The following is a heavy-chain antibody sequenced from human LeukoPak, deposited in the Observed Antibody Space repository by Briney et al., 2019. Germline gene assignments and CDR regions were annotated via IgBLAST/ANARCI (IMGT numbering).Heavy chain of an antibody. CDR1: GYTLTELS. V-gene: IGHV1-24*01. CDR2: ISAYNGNT. D-gene: IGHD3-3*01. J-gene: IGHJ4*02. Sequence: ASVKVSCKVSGYTLTELSMHWVRQAPGQGLEWMGWISAYNGNTHSAQKFQGRVTMTEDTSTDTAYMELSSLRSEDTAVYYCATNTIFGVVPRYWGQGTLVTVSS. CDR3: ATNTIFGVVPRY.